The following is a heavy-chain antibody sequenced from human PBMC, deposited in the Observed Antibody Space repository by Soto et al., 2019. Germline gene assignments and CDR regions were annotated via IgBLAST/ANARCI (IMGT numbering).Heavy chain of an antibody. V-gene: IGHV4-4*02. Sequence: SETLSLTCAVSSGSISSSNWWSWVRQPPGKGLEWIGEIYHSGSTNYNPSLKSRVTISVDKSKNQFSLKLSSVTAADTAVYYCARVDDWLYRRFDPWGQGTLVTVSS. CDR1: SGSISSSNW. CDR2: IYHSGST. CDR3: ARVDDWLYRRFDP. D-gene: IGHD3-9*01. J-gene: IGHJ5*02.